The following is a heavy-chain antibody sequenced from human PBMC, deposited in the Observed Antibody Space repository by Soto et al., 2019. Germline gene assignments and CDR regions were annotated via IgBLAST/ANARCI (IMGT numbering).Heavy chain of an antibody. D-gene: IGHD6-13*01. J-gene: IGHJ5*02. Sequence: ASVKVSCKASGYTFTSYGIHWVRQAPGQRLEWMGWINAANGDTKYSPKFQGRVTITRDTSASTAYMELSSLRSEDTAVYYCVRRHVAATGIHWFDPWGQGTLVTV. CDR1: GYTFTSYG. CDR3: VRRHVAATGIHWFDP. V-gene: IGHV1-3*01. CDR2: INAANGDT.